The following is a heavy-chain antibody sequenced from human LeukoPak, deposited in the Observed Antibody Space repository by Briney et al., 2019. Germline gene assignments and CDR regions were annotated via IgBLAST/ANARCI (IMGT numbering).Heavy chain of an antibody. J-gene: IGHJ4*02. V-gene: IGHV1-24*01. Sequence: ASVKVSCKVSGYTLTELSMHWVRQAPGKGLEWMGGFDPGDGEIIYAQKFQGRVTMTEDTSADTAYMELSGLRFEDTAVYYCATEAGNFYFDSWSQGTLVTVSS. CDR2: FDPGDGEI. CDR1: GYTLTELS. CDR3: ATEAGNFYFDS. D-gene: IGHD1-7*01.